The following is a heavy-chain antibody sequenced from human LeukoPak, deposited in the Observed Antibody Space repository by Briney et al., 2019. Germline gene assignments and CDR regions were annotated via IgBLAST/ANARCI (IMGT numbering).Heavy chain of an antibody. CDR1: GGSVSSYY. V-gene: IGHV4-59*02. D-gene: IGHD6-19*01. CDR2: VHPSGDT. Sequence: SETLSLTCTVSGGSVSSYYWSWIRQPPGKGLEWIGYVHPSGDTNYNPSLRNRVTISVDTSKNQFSLKLSSVTAADTAVYYCARGRIYNSGRPDYWGQGTLVTVSS. J-gene: IGHJ4*02. CDR3: ARGRIYNSGRPDY.